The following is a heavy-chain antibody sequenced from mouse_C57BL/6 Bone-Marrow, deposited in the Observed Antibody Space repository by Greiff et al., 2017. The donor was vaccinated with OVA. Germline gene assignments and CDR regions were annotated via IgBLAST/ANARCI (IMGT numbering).Heavy chain of an antibody. V-gene: IGHV14-4*01. CDR3: TTVGYY. Sequence: VQLQQSGAELVRPGASVKLSCTASGFNIKDDYMHWVKQRPEQGLEWIGWIDPENGDTEYASKFPCKATITADTASNTAYLQLSSLTSEDTAVYYCTTVGYYGGQGTTLTVSS. CDR1: GFNIKDDY. D-gene: IGHD6-1*01. J-gene: IGHJ2*01. CDR2: IDPENGDT.